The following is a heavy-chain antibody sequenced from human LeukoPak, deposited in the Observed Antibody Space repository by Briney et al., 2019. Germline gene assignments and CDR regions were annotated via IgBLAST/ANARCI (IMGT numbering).Heavy chain of an antibody. V-gene: IGHV3-48*01. CDR1: GFTFSSYS. J-gene: IGHJ6*03. CDR3: ARAHYDFWSGYYTGYYYYMDV. D-gene: IGHD3-3*01. CDR2: ISSSSSTI. Sequence: GGSLRLSCAASGFTFSSYSMNWVRQAPGKGLEWVSYISSSSSTIYYADSVKGRFTISRDNAKNSLYLQMNSLRAEDTAVYYCARAHYDFWSGYYTGYYYYMDVWGKGTTVTVSS.